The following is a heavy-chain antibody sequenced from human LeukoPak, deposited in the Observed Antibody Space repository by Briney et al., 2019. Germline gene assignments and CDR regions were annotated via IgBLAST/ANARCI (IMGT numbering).Heavy chain of an antibody. V-gene: IGHV3-23*01. Sequence: GGSRRLSRAASVFAFSNQAMGWVRQTPAKGLECVSVISDSGDITYYADSAKGRFTISRDNSKNTLLLQMNSLRVEDTAVYYCARDVVWFGDYYYGMDVWGQGTTVTVSS. D-gene: IGHD3-10*01. CDR1: VFAFSNQA. J-gene: IGHJ6*02. CDR3: ARDVVWFGDYYYGMDV. CDR2: ISDSGDIT.